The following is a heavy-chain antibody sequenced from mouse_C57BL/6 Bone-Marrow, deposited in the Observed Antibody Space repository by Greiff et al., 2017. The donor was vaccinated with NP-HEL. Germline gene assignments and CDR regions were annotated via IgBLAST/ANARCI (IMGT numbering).Heavy chain of an antibody. J-gene: IGHJ3*01. CDR3: ARGGIYYGNLAWFAY. CDR1: GYAFSSYW. Sequence: VHLVESGAELVKPGASVKISCKASGYAFSSYWMNWVKQRPGKGLEWIGQIYPGDGDPNYNGKFKGKATLTADKSSSTAYMQRSSLTSEDSAVYFCARGGIYYGNLAWFAYWGQGTLVTVSA. V-gene: IGHV1-80*01. CDR2: IYPGDGDP. D-gene: IGHD2-1*01.